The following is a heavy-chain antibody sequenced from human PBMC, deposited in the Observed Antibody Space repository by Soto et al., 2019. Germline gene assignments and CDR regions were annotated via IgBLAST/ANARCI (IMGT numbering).Heavy chain of an antibody. D-gene: IGHD3-3*01. CDR1: GYTFTSYY. Sequence: ASVKVSCKASGYTFTSYYMHWVRQAPGQGLEWMGSINPSNATTIYAQKLQGRVTMTRDTSTSTAYMELRSLRSDDTAVYYCARVHITIFGVVTQPDYWGQGTLVTVSS. J-gene: IGHJ4*02. CDR2: INPSNATT. CDR3: ARVHITIFGVVTQPDY. V-gene: IGHV1-46*01.